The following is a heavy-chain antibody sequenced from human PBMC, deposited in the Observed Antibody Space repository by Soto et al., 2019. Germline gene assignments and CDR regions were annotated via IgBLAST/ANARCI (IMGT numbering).Heavy chain of an antibody. CDR1: GGTFSSYA. J-gene: IGHJ6*02. CDR3: ARDNCSSTSCYVMFGYYYYGMDV. V-gene: IGHV1-69*13. Sequence: VKVSCKASGGTFSSYAISWVRQAPGQGLEWMGGIIPIFGTANYAQKFQGRVTITADESTSTAYMELSSLRSEDTAVYYCARDNCSSTSCYVMFGYYYYGMDVWGQGTTVTVSS. D-gene: IGHD2-2*01. CDR2: IIPIFGTA.